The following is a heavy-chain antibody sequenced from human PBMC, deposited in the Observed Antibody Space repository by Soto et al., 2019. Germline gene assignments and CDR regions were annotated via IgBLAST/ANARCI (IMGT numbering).Heavy chain of an antibody. Sequence: PGGSLRLSCVAPGFTFSTYTMSWVRQAPGKGLEWVSVISGSAGSSGPSYADSVQGRFSVSRDNARNTLYLQMNSLRGEDTAMYYCAKARCSTANCYVPEYWGQGT. CDR1: GFTFSTYT. CDR3: AKARCSTANCYVPEY. J-gene: IGHJ4*02. V-gene: IGHV3-23*01. CDR2: ISGSAGSSGP. D-gene: IGHD2-2*01.